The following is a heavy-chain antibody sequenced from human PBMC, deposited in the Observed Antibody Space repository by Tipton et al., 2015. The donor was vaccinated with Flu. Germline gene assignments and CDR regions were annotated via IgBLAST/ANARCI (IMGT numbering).Heavy chain of an antibody. D-gene: IGHD3-10*01. J-gene: IGHJ4*02. Sequence: TLSLTCTVSGGSISSYYWTWIRQPAGKGLEWIGRIYASGSTDYNPSLKSRVTMSIDTSKNQFSLKVTSVTAADTAVYYCTRDPLFNPFMVRGIIVDSWGQGTLVAVSS. V-gene: IGHV4-4*07. CDR1: GGSISSYY. CDR3: TRDPLFNPFMVRGIIVDS. CDR2: IYASGST.